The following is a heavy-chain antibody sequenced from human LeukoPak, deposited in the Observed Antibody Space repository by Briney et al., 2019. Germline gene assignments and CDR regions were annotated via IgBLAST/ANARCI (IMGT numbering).Heavy chain of an antibody. V-gene: IGHV4-34*01. Sequence: SETLSLTCAVYGGSLSVYYWSWMRQPPGKGLEWIGEVNHSGSTIYNPSLKSRVTISVDTSKNQFSLKLSSVTAADTAVYYCAREEIRSWFDPWGQGTLVTVSS. CDR2: VNHSGST. CDR3: AREEIRSWFDP. J-gene: IGHJ5*02. CDR1: GGSLSVYY. D-gene: IGHD5-24*01.